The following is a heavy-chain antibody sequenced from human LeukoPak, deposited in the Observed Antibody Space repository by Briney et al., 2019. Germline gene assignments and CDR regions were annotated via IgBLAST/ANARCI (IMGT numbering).Heavy chain of an antibody. CDR3: ARIDGSGSYYNNYYYMDV. CDR1: GGTFSSYA. V-gene: IGHV1-69*13. CDR2: IIPIFGTA. Sequence: RRASVKVSCKASGGTFSSYAISWVRQAPGQGLEWMGGIIPIFGTANYAQKFQGRVTITADESTSTAYMELSSLRSEDTAVYYCARIDGSGSYYNNYYYMDVWGKGTTVTVSS. J-gene: IGHJ6*03. D-gene: IGHD3-10*01.